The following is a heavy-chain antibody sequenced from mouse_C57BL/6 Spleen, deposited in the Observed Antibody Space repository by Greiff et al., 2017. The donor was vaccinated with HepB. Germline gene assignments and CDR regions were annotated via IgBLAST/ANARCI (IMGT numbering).Heavy chain of an antibody. V-gene: IGHV1-82*01. CDR1: GYAFSSSW. D-gene: IGHD2-2*01. CDR3: ARRGYDGGFAY. J-gene: IGHJ3*01. Sequence: QLQQSGPELVKPGASVKISCKASGYAFSSSWMNWVKQRPGKGLEWIGRIYPGDGDTNYNGKFKGKATLTADKSSSTAYMQLSSLTSEDSAVYFCARRGYDGGFAYWGQGTLVTVSA. CDR2: IYPGDGDT.